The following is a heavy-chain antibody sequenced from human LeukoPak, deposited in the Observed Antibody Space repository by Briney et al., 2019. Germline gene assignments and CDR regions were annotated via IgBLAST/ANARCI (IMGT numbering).Heavy chain of an antibody. CDR3: ARDGPAYTSRWYDYYYGLDV. CDR1: GDSIGSYF. V-gene: IGHV4-59*01. D-gene: IGHD2-2*01. CDR2: IYHSGST. J-gene: IGHJ6*02. Sequence: SETLSLTCTVSGDSIGSYFWSWIRQSPGKGLEWIGHIYHSGSTNCNPSLKSRVTISIDTSKNQFSLKLTSVTSADTAVYYCARDGPAYTSRWYDYYYGLDVWGQGTTVTVSS.